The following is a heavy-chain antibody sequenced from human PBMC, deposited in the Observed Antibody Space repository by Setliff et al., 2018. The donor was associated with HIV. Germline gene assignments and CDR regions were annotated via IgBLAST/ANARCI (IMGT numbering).Heavy chain of an antibody. CDR1: GGSISNHY. CDR2: IYYTGST. D-gene: IGHD3-3*01. V-gene: IGHV4-59*11. CDR3: ARTITTFGVIGRGGRMDV. Sequence: ETLSLTCSVSGGSISNHYWSWIRQPPGKGLEWIGYIYYTGSTNYNPTLKSRVTISMDTSKNQFSLELSSVTAADTALYYCARTITTFGVIGRGGRMDVWGKGTTVTVSS. J-gene: IGHJ6*04.